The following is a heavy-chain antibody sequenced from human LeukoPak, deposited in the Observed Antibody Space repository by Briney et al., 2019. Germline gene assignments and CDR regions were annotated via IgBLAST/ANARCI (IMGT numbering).Heavy chain of an antibody. CDR3: AKKLRLRYFDQPYYYYGMDV. CDR1: GFTFSGYA. D-gene: IGHD3-9*01. V-gene: IGHV3-23*01. J-gene: IGHJ6*02. Sequence: SPRLSCAVSGFTFSGYAMGCVSQAPGEGLEWVSAISGSGGSRYYADSVKGQLTISRDNSKNTLYLQMHSLRAEDTAVYYCAKKLRLRYFDQPYYYYGMDVWGQGTTVTVSS. CDR2: ISGSGGSR.